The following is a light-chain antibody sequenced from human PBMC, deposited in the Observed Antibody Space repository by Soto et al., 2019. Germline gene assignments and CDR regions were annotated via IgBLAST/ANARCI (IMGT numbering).Light chain of an antibody. J-gene: IGKJ1*01. CDR3: QQYMSSVT. CDR2: GAS. Sequence: EIVLTQSPGSLSLSPGQRATLSCRASQSVDTTFFAWYQKKPGQAPRLLIQGASKRATGIPDRFSGSGSGKDFTLILSRLEPEDFAVYYCQQYMSSVTFGQGTKVEIK. V-gene: IGKV3-20*01. CDR1: QSVDTTF.